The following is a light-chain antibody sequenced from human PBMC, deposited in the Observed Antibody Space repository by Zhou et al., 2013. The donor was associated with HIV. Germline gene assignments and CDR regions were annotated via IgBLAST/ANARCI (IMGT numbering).Light chain of an antibody. Sequence: DIQMTQSPSSLSASVGDRVTITCRTSQSISSYLNWYQQKPGKAPKLLIYAASSLQSGVPSRFSGSGSGTDFTLTISSLQPEDFATYYCQQSYSTPXVGGRT. CDR2: AAS. CDR3: QQSYSTPX. V-gene: IGKV1-39*01. J-gene: IGKJ4*01. CDR1: QSISSY.